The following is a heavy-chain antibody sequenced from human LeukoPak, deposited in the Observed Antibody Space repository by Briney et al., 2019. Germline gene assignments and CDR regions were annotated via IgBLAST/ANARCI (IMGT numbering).Heavy chain of an antibody. D-gene: IGHD4-17*01. CDR3: GRLPATVTTLDWFDP. CDR1: GGSISSYY. J-gene: IGHJ5*02. V-gene: IGHV4-4*07. Sequence: SETLSLTCTVSGGSISSYYWSWIRQPAGKGLEWIGRISTSGSTNYNPSLKSRVTMSVDTSKNQISLKLSSVTAADTAVYYCGRLPATVTTLDWFDPWGPGTMVTVSS. CDR2: ISTSGST.